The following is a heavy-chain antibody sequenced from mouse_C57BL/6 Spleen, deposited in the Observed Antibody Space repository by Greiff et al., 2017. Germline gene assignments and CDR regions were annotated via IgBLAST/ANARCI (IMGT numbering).Heavy chain of an antibody. J-gene: IGHJ4*01. CDR2: LYWDDAK. D-gene: IGHD2-1*01. CDR1: GYSLSTSGMG. CDR3: ARSPLYGNGARDD. Sequence: QVTLKESGPGLLKSSQTLSLTCSFSGYSLSTSGMGVSWIRQPSGKGLEWLAHLYWDDAKRYHPSLKSRLTIAKDTARNKVFRKITSVDTADTATYDCARSPLYGNGARDDWGQGTSVTVSS. V-gene: IGHV8-12*01.